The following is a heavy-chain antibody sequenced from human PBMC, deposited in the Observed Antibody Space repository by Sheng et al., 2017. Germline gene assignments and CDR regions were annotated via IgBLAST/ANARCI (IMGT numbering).Heavy chain of an antibody. CDR3: AKDSRSGIPARRPADYFDY. V-gene: IGHV3-23*01. CDR2: ISGRASST. J-gene: IGHJ4*02. CDR1: GFTFTNFA. Sequence: EVQLMESGGGLIQPGGSLRLSCAASGFTFTNFAMNWVRQAPGKGLEWVSSISGRASSTYYADSIKGRFTISRDNSRNTVHLHIHNLRAEDTAVYYCAKDSRSGIPARRPADYFDYWGQGT. D-gene: IGHD2-2*01.